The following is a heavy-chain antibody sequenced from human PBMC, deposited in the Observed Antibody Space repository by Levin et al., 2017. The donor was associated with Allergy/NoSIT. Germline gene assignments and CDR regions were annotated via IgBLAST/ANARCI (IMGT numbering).Heavy chain of an antibody. CDR2: ISWNSGSI. J-gene: IGHJ4*02. CDR3: AKDRTDGDPEQGYFDY. D-gene: IGHD4-17*01. CDR1: GFTFDDYA. V-gene: IGHV3-9*01. Sequence: GGSLRLSCAASGFTFDDYAMHWVRQAPGKGLEWVSGISWNSGSIGYADSVKGRFTISRDNAKNSLYLQMNSLRAEDTALYYCAKDRTDGDPEQGYFDYWGQGTLVTVSS.